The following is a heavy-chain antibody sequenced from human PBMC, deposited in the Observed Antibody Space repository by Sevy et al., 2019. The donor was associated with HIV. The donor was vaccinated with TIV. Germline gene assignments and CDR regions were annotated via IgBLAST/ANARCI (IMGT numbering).Heavy chain of an antibody. CDR1: GYRFTDYW. Sequence: GESLKISCKASGYRFTDYWIGWVRQMPGKGLEWMGIIYPGDSDTTYSPSFQGQVTISVDKSINTAYLQWSSLKASDTAIFYCARGARGTLPSYYYYPMDVWGQGTTATVSS. J-gene: IGHJ6*02. V-gene: IGHV5-51*01. D-gene: IGHD1-1*01. CDR2: IYPGDSDT. CDR3: ARGARGTLPSYYYYPMDV.